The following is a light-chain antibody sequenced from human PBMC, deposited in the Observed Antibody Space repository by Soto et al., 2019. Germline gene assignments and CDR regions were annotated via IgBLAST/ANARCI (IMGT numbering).Light chain of an antibody. CDR2: GNS. CDR3: QSYEGSVSVF. J-gene: IGLJ2*01. CDR1: SSNIGAGYD. Sequence: QSVLTQPPSVSGAPGQRVTISCTGSSSNIGAGYDVHWYQQLPGTAPKLLIYGNSNRPSGFPDRFSGSKSGASASLAITGLQAVKKAVNYRQSYEGSVSVFFGGGPKLTVL. V-gene: IGLV1-40*01.